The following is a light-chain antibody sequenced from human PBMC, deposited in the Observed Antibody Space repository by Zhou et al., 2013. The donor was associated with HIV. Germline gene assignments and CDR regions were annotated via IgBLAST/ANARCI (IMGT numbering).Light chain of an antibody. J-gene: IGKJ3*01. CDR2: AAS. CDR3: QQSYGTPHT. V-gene: IGKV1-39*01. CDR1: QSISSY. Sequence: DIQMTQSPSSLSASVGDRVTITCRASQSISSYLNWYQQKLGKAPKLLIYAASRSQSGVPSRFSGSGSGTDFTLTISSLQPEDFATYYCQQSYGTPHTFGPRDQSGC.